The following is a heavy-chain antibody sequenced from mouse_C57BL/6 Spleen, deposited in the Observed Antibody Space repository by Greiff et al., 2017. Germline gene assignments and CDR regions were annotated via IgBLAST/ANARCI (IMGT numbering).Heavy chain of an antibody. J-gene: IGHJ1*03. CDR2: INYDGSSS. D-gene: IGHD1-1*01. CDR1: GFTFSDYY. CDR3: ARDGTTVVADWYFDV. V-gene: IGHV5-16*01. Sequence: EVQLVESEGGLVQPGSSMKLSCTASGFTFSDYYMAWVRQVPEKGLEWVANINYDGSSSYSLDSLKSRFIISRDTAKNILYLQMGSLKSEDTATYYCARDGTTVVADWYFDVWGTGTTVTVSS.